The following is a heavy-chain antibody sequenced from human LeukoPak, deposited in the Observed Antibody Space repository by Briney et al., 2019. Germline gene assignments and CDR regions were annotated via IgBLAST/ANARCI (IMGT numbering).Heavy chain of an antibody. CDR3: VRWRRAQSEFDY. V-gene: IGHV3-7*01. D-gene: IGHD3-3*01. J-gene: IGHJ4*02. Sequence: GGSLRLSCAGSGFIFSRYSMGWVRQAPGKGLEFVAHLNESGIEKEYVDSVEGRFTISRDNAENSLYLEMNSLRADDTALYFCVRWRRAQSEFDYWGQGTQVTVSS. CDR2: LNESGIEK. CDR1: GFIFSRYS.